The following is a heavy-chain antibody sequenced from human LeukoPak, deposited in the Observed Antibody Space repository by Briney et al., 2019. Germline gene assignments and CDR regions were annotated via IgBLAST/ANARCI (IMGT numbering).Heavy chain of an antibody. D-gene: IGHD6-13*01. J-gene: IGHJ5*02. CDR1: GGPISSYY. V-gene: IGHV4-59*01. CDR2: IYYSGST. Sequence: SETLSLTCTVSGGPISSYYWSWIRQPPGKGLEWIGYIYYSGSTNYNPSLKSRVTISVDTSKNQFSLKLSSVTAADTAVYYCARASSSWDNWFDPWGQGTLVTVSS. CDR3: ARASSSWDNWFDP.